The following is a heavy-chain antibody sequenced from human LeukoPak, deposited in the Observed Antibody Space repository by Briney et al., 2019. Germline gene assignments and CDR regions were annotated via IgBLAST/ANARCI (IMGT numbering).Heavy chain of an antibody. CDR2: ISGSGGST. Sequence: GGSLRLSCAASGFTFSSYAMSWVRQAPGKGLEWVSAISGSGGSTYYADSVKGRFTISRDNSKNTLYLQMNSLGAEDTAVYYCAKDEDYGDYSGDYWGQGTLVTVSS. D-gene: IGHD4-17*01. J-gene: IGHJ4*02. V-gene: IGHV3-23*01. CDR3: AKDEDYGDYSGDY. CDR1: GFTFSSYA.